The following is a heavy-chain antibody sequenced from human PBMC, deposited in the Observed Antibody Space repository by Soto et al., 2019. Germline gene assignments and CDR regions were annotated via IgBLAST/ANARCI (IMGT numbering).Heavy chain of an antibody. CDR1: GVSFNNNG. CDR2: VSPPFRTS. D-gene: IGHD3-10*01. Sequence: QVQLVQSGAEVKKPGSSVKVSCKTSGVSFNNNGIGWVRQAPGHGLEWMGGVSPPFRTSNYARKCQGRISITADASTGTVNMELSSLTSEDTAQYYCARVLYYGSGSYAPSGMDAWGQGTTVTVSS. CDR3: ARVLYYGSGSYAPSGMDA. V-gene: IGHV1-69*01. J-gene: IGHJ6*02.